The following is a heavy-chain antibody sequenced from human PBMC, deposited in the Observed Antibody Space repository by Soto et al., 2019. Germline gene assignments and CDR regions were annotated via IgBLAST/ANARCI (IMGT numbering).Heavy chain of an antibody. CDR3: AVGSWYPLYYYYYFGMDV. Sequence: QVQLQESGPGLVKPSGTLSLTCAVSGGSISSSNWWSWVRQPPGKGLEWIGEIYHSGSTNYNPSLKSRVTISVDKSQNQFSRKLSSVTAADTAVYYCAVGSWYPLYYYYYFGMDVWGQGTTVTVSS. V-gene: IGHV4-4*02. CDR1: GGSISSSNW. CDR2: IYHSGST. D-gene: IGHD6-13*01. J-gene: IGHJ6*02.